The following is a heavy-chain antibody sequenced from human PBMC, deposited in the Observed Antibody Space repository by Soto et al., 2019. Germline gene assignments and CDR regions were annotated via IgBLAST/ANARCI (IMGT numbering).Heavy chain of an antibody. Sequence: EVQLLESGGDLAQPGGSLRLSCAASGFTFSSYAMSWVRQAPGKGLEWVSGISGGGRTTYYADSVKGRFTTSRDNSKNTLFLQMNSLTVGDTAVYYCAKCSSASCFKEGFDYWGQGTLVTVSS. CDR2: ISGGGRTT. V-gene: IGHV3-23*01. CDR1: GFTFSSYA. D-gene: IGHD2-2*01. J-gene: IGHJ4*02. CDR3: AKCSSASCFKEGFDY.